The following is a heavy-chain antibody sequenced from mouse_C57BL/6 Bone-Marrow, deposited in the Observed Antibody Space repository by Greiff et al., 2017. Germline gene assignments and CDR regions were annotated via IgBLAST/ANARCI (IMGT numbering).Heavy chain of an antibody. CDR2: IDPENGDT. J-gene: IGHJ2*01. Sequence: VQLQQSGAELVRPGASVKLSCTASGFNIKDDYMHWVKQRPEQGLEWIGWIDPENGDTEYASKFQGKATIPADTSSTTAYLQLSSLTSEDTAVYYCTTDYGSSYVVYWGQGTTLTVSS. CDR3: TTDYGSSYVVY. CDR1: GFNIKDDY. V-gene: IGHV14-4*01. D-gene: IGHD1-1*01.